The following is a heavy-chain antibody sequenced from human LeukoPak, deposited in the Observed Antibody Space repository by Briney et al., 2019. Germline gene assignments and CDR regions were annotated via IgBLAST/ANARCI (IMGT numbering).Heavy chain of an antibody. Sequence: GRSLRLSCAASGFTFSNYAMHWVRQAPGKGLEWVAVISSDGSNKYYADSVKGRFTISRDNSKNSLYLQMNSLRAEDTAVYYCARWGYYGSGSYCFDYWGQGTLVTVSS. J-gene: IGHJ4*02. V-gene: IGHV3-30-3*01. CDR2: ISSDGSNK. CDR3: ARWGYYGSGSYCFDY. CDR1: GFTFSNYA. D-gene: IGHD3-10*01.